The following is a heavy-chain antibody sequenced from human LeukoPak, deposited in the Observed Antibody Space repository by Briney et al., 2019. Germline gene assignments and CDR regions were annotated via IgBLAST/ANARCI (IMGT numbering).Heavy chain of an antibody. CDR3: ARGEGVGTTSFDYGMDV. V-gene: IGHV1-69*04. D-gene: IGHD2/OR15-2a*01. J-gene: IGHJ6*02. Sequence: SVKVSCKASGDTFSSYAISWVRQAPGQGLEWMGRIIPILGIANYAQKFQGRVTITADKSTSTAYMELSSLRSEDTAVYYCARGEGVGTTSFDYGMDVWGQGTTVTVSS. CDR1: GDTFSSYA. CDR2: IIPILGIA.